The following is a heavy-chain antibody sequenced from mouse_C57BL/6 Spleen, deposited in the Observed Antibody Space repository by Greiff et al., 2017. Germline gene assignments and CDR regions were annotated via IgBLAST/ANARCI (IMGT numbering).Heavy chain of an antibody. CDR1: GYTFTDYY. V-gene: IGHV1-26*01. CDR2: INPNNGGT. Sequence: VQLQQSGPELVKPGASVKISCKASGYTFTDYYMNWVKQSHGKSLEWIGDINPNNGGTSYNQKFKGKATLTVDKSSSTAYMELRSLTSEDSAVYYCAREGENSSGYSRFAYWGQGTLVTVSA. D-gene: IGHD3-2*02. CDR3: AREGENSSGYSRFAY. J-gene: IGHJ3*01.